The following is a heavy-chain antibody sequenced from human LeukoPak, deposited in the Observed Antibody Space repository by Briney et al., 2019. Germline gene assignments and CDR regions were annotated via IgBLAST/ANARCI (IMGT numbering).Heavy chain of an antibody. CDR1: GFTFSSYG. Sequence: GGSLRLSCAASGFTFSSYGMHWVRQAPGKGLEWMAFIRYDGSNKYYADSVKGRFTISRDNSKNTLYLQMNSLRAEDTAVYYCAKDRSSGWYYFDYWGQGTLVTVSS. D-gene: IGHD6-19*01. V-gene: IGHV3-30*02. CDR3: AKDRSSGWYYFDY. CDR2: IRYDGSNK. J-gene: IGHJ4*02.